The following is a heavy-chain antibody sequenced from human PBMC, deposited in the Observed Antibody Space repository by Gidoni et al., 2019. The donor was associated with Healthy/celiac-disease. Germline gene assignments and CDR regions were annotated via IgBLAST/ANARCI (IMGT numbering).Heavy chain of an antibody. J-gene: IGHJ4*02. V-gene: IGHV1-69*04. CDR1: GGTFSSYA. Sequence: QLQLVQSGAEVKKPGSSVKFSCKASGGTFSSYAISWVRQAPGQGLEWMGRIIPILGIANYAQKFQGRGTITADKSTSTAYMELSSLRSEDTAVYYCARDRYSGYPGYWGQGTLVTVSS. CDR3: ARDRYSGYPGY. CDR2: IIPILGIA. D-gene: IGHD5-12*01.